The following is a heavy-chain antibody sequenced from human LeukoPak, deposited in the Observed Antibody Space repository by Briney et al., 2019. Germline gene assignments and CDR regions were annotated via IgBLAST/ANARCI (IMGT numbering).Heavy chain of an antibody. CDR1: GGSISSYY. CDR2: IYYSGST. D-gene: IGHD2-15*01. V-gene: IGHV4-59*12. J-gene: IGHJ5*02. Sequence: PSETLSLTCTVSGGSISSYYWSWIRQPPGKGLEWIGYIYYSGSTNYNPSLKSRVTISVDTSKNQFSLKLSSVTAADTAVYYCARGYCSGGSCSSNWFDPWGQGTLVTVSS. CDR3: ARGYCSGGSCSSNWFDP.